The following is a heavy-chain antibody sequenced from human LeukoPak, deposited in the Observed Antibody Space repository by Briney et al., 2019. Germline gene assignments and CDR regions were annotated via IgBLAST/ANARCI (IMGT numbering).Heavy chain of an antibody. CDR3: ANMWSPPYTSSWPHYFDR. CDR1: GFTFSSFS. J-gene: IGHJ4*02. CDR2: ISSSSSYI. Sequence: GGSLRLSCAASGFTFSSFSSYAMSWVRQAPGKGLEWVSSISSSSSYIYYADSLKGRFTISRDNAKNSLYLQMNSLRAEDTAVYYCANMWSPPYTSSWPHYFDRWGQGTLVTVSS. D-gene: IGHD6-13*01. V-gene: IGHV3-21*01.